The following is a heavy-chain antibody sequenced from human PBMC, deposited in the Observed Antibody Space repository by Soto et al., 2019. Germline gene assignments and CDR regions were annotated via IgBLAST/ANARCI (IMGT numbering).Heavy chain of an antibody. CDR1: GFTFNTYS. CDR2: IWYDGTQK. V-gene: IGHV3-33*01. CDR3: ARAGGTTVTGLWHFDS. D-gene: IGHD4-17*01. Sequence: GGSLRLSCEASGFTFNTYSMHWVRQPPGKGLEWLAAIWYDGTQKYYADSVKGRFITSRDNSKKTLYLEMNSLRAEDTAVYYCARAGGTTVTGLWHFDSWGQGTLVTVSS. J-gene: IGHJ4*02.